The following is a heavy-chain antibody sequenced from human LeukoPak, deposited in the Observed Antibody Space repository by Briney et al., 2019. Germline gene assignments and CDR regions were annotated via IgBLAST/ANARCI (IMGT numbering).Heavy chain of an antibody. V-gene: IGHV3-23*01. Sequence: PGGSLRLSCAASGFTFSSYAMSWVRQAPGKGLEWVSAISGSGGSTYYADSVKGRFTISRDNSKNTLYLQMNSLRAEDTAVYYCAKGPTTVTTGSWGHFNWFDPWGQGTLVTVSS. CDR3: AKGPTTVTTGSWGHFNWFDP. J-gene: IGHJ5*02. D-gene: IGHD4-17*01. CDR2: ISGSGGST. CDR1: GFTFSSYA.